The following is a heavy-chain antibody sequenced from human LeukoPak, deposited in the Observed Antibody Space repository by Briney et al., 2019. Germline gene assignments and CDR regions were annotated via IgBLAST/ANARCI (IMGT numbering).Heavy chain of an antibody. CDR2: IQQDRSTK. CDR3: ARDDGGSGSYGDYFDY. D-gene: IGHD3-10*01. J-gene: IGHJ4*02. CDR1: GFSFSSYW. V-gene: IGHV3-7*01. Sequence: PGGSLRLSCAASGFSFSSYWVSWVRQAPGKGLEWVANIQQDRSTKYYVDSVKGRFTISRDNAKNSLYLQMNSLRAEDTAVYYCARDDGGSGSYGDYFDYWGQGTLVTVSS.